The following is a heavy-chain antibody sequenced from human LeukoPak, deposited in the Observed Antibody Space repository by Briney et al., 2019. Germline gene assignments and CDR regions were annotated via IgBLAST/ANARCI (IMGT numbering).Heavy chain of an antibody. V-gene: IGHV4-4*07. Sequence: SETLSLTCTVSGGSISSYYWSWIRQPAGKGMEWIGRIYTSGSTNYNPSLKTRLPMSVDTSNPQFSLKLRSVTAADTAVYYCARLLGYCSGGSCLNWFDPWGQGTLVTVSS. J-gene: IGHJ5*02. CDR2: IYTSGST. D-gene: IGHD2-15*01. CDR1: GGSISSYY. CDR3: ARLLGYCSGGSCLNWFDP.